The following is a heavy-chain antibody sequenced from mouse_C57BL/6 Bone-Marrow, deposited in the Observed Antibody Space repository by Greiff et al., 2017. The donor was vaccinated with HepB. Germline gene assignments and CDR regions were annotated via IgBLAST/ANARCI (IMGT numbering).Heavy chain of an antibody. CDR2: ILPGSGST. J-gene: IGHJ1*03. V-gene: IGHV1-9*01. D-gene: IGHD1-1*01. Sequence: QVQLQQSGAELMKPGASVKLSCKATGYTFTGYWIEWVKQRPGHGLEWIGEILPGSGSTNYNEKFKGKATFTADTSSNPAYMQLSSLTTEDSAIYYGARRLLRFYWYFDVWGTGTTVTVSS. CDR1: GYTFTGYW. CDR3: ARRLLRFYWYFDV.